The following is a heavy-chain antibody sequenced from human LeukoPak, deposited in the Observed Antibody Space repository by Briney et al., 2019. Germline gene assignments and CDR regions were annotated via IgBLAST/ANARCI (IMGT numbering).Heavy chain of an antibody. CDR2: IYYSGST. V-gene: IGHV4-59*01. Sequence: SETLSLTCTVSGGSISSYYWSWIRQPPGKGLEWIGYIYYSGSTNYNPSHKSRVTISVDTSKNQFSLKLSSVTAADTAVYYCARAGVVLPDYWGQGTLVTVSS. J-gene: IGHJ4*02. D-gene: IGHD2-15*01. CDR1: GGSISSYY. CDR3: ARAGVVLPDY.